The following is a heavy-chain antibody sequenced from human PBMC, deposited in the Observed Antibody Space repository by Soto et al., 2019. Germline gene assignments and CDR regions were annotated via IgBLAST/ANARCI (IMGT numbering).Heavy chain of an antibody. CDR1: GFTFSNAW. J-gene: IGHJ6*02. Sequence: PGGSLRLSCAASGFTFSNAWMNWVRQAPGKGLEWVGRIKSKTDGGITDYAAPVKGRFTISRDDSKNTLYLQMNSLKTEDTAVYYCTTGGSGQQLVFYYYGMDVWGQGTTVTVSS. D-gene: IGHD6-13*01. V-gene: IGHV3-15*07. CDR2: IKSKTDGGIT. CDR3: TTGGSGQQLVFYYYGMDV.